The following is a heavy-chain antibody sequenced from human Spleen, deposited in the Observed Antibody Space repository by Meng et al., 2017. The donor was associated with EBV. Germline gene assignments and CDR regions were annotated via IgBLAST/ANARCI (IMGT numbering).Heavy chain of an antibody. V-gene: IGHV4-34*01. Sequence: QVQSQQSGAXLLKPXXTLSLTCDVYGGPFDGYSWIWIRQPPEKGLEWIGEINHSGNTNYNPSLKSRVTISVDTSKRQFSLNLRSMTAADTAVYYCATWWGKGYYWGQETLVTVSS. CDR3: ATWWGKGYY. D-gene: IGHD2-8*02. CDR1: GGPFDGYS. J-gene: IGHJ4*02. CDR2: INHSGNT.